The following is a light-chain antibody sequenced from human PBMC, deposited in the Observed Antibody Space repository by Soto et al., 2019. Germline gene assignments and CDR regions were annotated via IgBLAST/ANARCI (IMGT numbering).Light chain of an antibody. Sequence: QSVLTQPPSVAGAQGQRVTISCTGSSSNIGAGYDVHWYQQLPGTAPKLLISGNSNRPSGVPDRFSGSKSGTSASLAITGLLAEDDADYYCQSYDSSLSGWLFGGGTKVTVL. V-gene: IGLV1-40*01. CDR1: SSNIGAGYD. CDR3: QSYDSSLSGWL. CDR2: GNS. J-gene: IGLJ3*02.